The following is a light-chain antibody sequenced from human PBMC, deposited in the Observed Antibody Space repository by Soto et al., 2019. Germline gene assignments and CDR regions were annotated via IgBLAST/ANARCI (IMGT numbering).Light chain of an antibody. CDR2: EVS. Sequence: QSALTQPASVSGSPGQSITISCTGTSSDVGSYNLISWYQQSPGKAPKLMIYEVSKRPSGVSNRFSGSKSGNTASLTISGLQADDDADYHCCSDAGSTPVVFGGGTKVTVL. CDR1: SSDVGSYNL. CDR3: CSDAGSTPVV. V-gene: IGLV2-23*02. J-gene: IGLJ2*01.